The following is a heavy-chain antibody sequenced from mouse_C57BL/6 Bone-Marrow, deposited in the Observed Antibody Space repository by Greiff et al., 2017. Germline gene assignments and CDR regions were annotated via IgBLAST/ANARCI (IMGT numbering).Heavy chain of an antibody. V-gene: IGHV5-4*01. CDR3: ARDRVTTPQAWFAY. J-gene: IGHJ3*01. Sequence: EVQLMESGGGLVKPGGSLKLSCAASGFTFSSYAMSWVRQTPEKRLGWVATISDGGSYTYYPDNVKGRFTISRDNAKNNLYLQMSHLKSEDTAMYYCARDRVTTPQAWFAYWGQGTLVTVSA. CDR2: ISDGGSYT. CDR1: GFTFSSYA. D-gene: IGHD2-5*01.